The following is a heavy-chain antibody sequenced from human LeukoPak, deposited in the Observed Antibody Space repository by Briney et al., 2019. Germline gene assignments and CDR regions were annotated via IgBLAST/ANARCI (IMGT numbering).Heavy chain of an antibody. CDR2: INPAGTQT. CDR3: ARYGYVAAVDV. D-gene: IGHD2-15*01. V-gene: IGHV3-7*01. J-gene: IGHJ6*01. CDR1: GFSFRAYW. Sequence: GLSLRLSCASSGFSFRAYWMTWVPQAPGTGLEWVANINPAGTQTYYVDRVKSRFRISRDNATNLEYMQMNRLRDEDTAVYHCARYGYVAAVDVWGEGAPVTVSS.